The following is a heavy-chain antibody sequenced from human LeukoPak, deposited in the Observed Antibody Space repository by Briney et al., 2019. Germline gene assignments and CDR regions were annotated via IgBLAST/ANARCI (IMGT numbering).Heavy chain of an antibody. D-gene: IGHD2-2*01. J-gene: IGHJ5*02. CDR3: AKDPYCSSTSCFSYNWFDP. CDR2: ISGSGGSP. V-gene: IGHV3-23*01. CDR1: GFTFSSYA. Sequence: PGGSLRLSCAASGFTFSSYAMSWVRQAPGKGLEWVSAISGSGGSPYSADSVKSRFTISRGNSKNTLYLQMNILRAEDTAVYYCAKDPYCSSTSCFSYNWFDPWGQGTLVTVSS.